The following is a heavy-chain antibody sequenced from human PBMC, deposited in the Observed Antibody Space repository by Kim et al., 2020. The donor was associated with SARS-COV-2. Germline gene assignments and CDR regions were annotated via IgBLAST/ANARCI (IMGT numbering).Heavy chain of an antibody. D-gene: IGHD3-3*01. CDR3: ARGRAGVVPIPVLGRGPYYYYYAIDV. V-gene: IGHV4-34*01. CDR1: GGSFSAYS. Sequence: SETLSLTCAVYGGSFSAYSWIWIRQAPGKGLEWIGAVNHSGSTKYHPALKSRGTISVDTSKNQFSLQLPSVTAADTAVFYCARGRAGVVPIPVLGRGPYYYYYAIDVWGQGTTVTVS. CDR2: VNHSGST. J-gene: IGHJ6*02.